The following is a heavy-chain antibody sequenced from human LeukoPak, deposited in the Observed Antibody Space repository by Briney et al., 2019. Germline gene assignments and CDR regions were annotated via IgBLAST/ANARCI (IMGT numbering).Heavy chain of an antibody. J-gene: IGHJ4*02. Sequence: PGRSLRLSCAASGFAFNTYALHWVRQAPGKGLEGVAIISSGGINTYYADSVEGRFSISRDNSKNMLYLQMDSLRAEDTAMYYCARDLRPADTTGYYSHFDYWGQGTLVTVSS. CDR3: ARDLRPADTTGYYSHFDY. D-gene: IGHD3-22*01. CDR1: GFAFNTYA. CDR2: ISSGGINT. V-gene: IGHV3-30*04.